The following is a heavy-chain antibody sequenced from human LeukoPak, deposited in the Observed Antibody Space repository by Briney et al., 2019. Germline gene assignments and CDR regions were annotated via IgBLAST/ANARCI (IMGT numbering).Heavy chain of an antibody. J-gene: IGHJ4*02. V-gene: IGHV5-51*01. Sequence: PGESLKISFKASGYPFTSFFIGWVRPMPGQGLEWMGIIYTGDSDTRYSPSFQGQVTISVDKSISTAYLQWRSLKASDTAIYYCARPITGAGTDLGYWGQGTLVTVSS. CDR3: ARPITGAGTDLGY. CDR1: GYPFTSFF. CDR2: IYTGDSDT. D-gene: IGHD6-13*01.